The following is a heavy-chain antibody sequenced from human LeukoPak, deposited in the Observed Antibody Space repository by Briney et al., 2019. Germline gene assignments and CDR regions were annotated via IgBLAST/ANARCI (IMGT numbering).Heavy chain of an antibody. CDR2: ISASGGST. V-gene: IGHV3-23*01. CDR3: AKYGPQDSGSSHFDY. CDR1: GFTFSSYA. D-gene: IGHD1-26*01. J-gene: IGHJ4*02. Sequence: GGSLRLSCAASGFTFSSYAMSWVRQAPGKGLEWVSVISASGGSTYYADSVKGRFTISRDNSKNTLFLQMNSLRAEDTAIYYCAKYGPQDSGSSHFDYWGQGALVTVSS.